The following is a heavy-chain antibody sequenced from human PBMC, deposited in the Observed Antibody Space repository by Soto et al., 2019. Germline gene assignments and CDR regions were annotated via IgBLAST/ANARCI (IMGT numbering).Heavy chain of an antibody. CDR2: IYPADSDT. Sequence: PGESLKISCQASGYSFISYWIGWVRQMPGKGLEWMGTIYPADSDTRYSPSFEGQVTISADKSITTAYMQWNSLKASDTAMYYCARQDYGGNSIDYWGRGPLVPVYS. CDR3: ARQDYGGNSIDY. D-gene: IGHD4-17*01. CDR1: GYSFISYW. J-gene: IGHJ4*01. V-gene: IGHV5-51*01.